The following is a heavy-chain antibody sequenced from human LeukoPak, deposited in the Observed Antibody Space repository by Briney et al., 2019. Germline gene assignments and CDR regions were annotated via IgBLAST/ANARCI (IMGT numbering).Heavy chain of an antibody. Sequence: PGGSLRLSCAASGFTFSSYWMSWVRQAPGKGLEWVANIKQDGSEKYYVDSVKGRFTISRDNAKNSLYLQMNSLRAEDTAVYYCARDRVQLRYYYYYYMDVWGKGTTVTVSS. D-gene: IGHD5-18*01. V-gene: IGHV3-7*01. CDR1: GFTFSSYW. CDR3: ARDRVQLRYYYYYYMDV. J-gene: IGHJ6*03. CDR2: IKQDGSEK.